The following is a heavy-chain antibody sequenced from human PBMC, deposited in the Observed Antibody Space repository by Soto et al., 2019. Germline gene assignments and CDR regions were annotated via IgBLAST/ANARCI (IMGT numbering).Heavy chain of an antibody. J-gene: IGHJ5*02. V-gene: IGHV4-59*01. CDR3: ARVRYTGSWNLFDP. CDR2: IYYSGST. CDR1: GGSISSYY. Sequence: SETLSLTCPVSGGSISSYYWSWIQQPPGKGLELIGYIYYSGSTNYNPSLKSRVTISVDTSKNQFSLKLSSVTAADTAVDYCARVRYTGSWNLFDPWGQGTRVTVSS. D-gene: IGHD1-26*01.